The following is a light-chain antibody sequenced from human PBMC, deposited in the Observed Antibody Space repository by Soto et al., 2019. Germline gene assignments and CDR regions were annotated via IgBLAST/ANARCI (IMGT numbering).Light chain of an antibody. Sequence: EIVMTQSPATLSVSPGERATLSCRASQSVSNNVAWYQQKPGQAPRLLIYDASTRATGIPARFSGSASGTEFTHISSSLQSEPLAIYYCQHYNNWRVLSFRGGTKVEIK. V-gene: IGKV3-15*01. CDR1: QSVSNN. J-gene: IGKJ4*01. CDR3: QHYNNWRVLS. CDR2: DAS.